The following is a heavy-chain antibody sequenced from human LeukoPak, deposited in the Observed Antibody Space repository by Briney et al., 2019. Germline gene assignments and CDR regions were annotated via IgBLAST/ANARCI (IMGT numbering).Heavy chain of an antibody. CDR2: IYYSGRT. J-gene: IGHJ3*02. D-gene: IGHD2-2*01. CDR3: ARDGPSYCSSTSCYHAFDI. Sequence: SETLSLTCTVSGGSLSGYYWSWIRQPPGKELECIGYIYYSGRTNYNPSLESRVTISVDTSKNQFSLKLSSVTAADTAVYYCARDGPSYCSSTSCYHAFDIWGQGTMVTVSS. V-gene: IGHV4-59*12. CDR1: GGSLSGYY.